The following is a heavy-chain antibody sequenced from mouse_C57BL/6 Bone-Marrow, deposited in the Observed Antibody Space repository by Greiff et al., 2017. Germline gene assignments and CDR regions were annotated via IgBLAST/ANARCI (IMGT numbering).Heavy chain of an antibody. CDR3: ARLLFTLWGAMDY. V-gene: IGHV1-81*01. J-gene: IGHJ4*01. CDR2: IYPRSGNT. D-gene: IGHD1-1*02. CDR1: GYTFTSYG. Sequence: LVESGAELARPGASVKLSCKASGYTFTSYGISWVKQRTGQGLEWIGEIYPRSGNTYYNEKFKGKATLTADKSSSTAYMELRSLTSEDSAVYFCARLLFTLWGAMDYWGQGTSVTVSS.